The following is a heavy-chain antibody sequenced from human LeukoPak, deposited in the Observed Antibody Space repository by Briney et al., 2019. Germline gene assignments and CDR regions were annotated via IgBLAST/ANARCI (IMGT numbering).Heavy chain of an antibody. CDR2: ISGSGGST. CDR3: ARGLDILTHFDY. V-gene: IGHV3-23*01. Sequence: GGSLGLSCAASGFTFSSYGMSWVRLAPGKGLEWVSAISGSGGSTYYADSVKGRFTISRDNAKNSLYLQMNSLRAEDTAVYYCARGLDILTHFDYWGQGTLVTVSS. J-gene: IGHJ4*02. D-gene: IGHD3-9*01. CDR1: GFTFSSYG.